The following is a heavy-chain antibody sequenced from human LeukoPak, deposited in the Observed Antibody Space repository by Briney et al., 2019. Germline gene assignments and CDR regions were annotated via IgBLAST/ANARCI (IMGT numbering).Heavy chain of an antibody. Sequence: PSETLSLTCTVSGGSLSSTTYSWGWIRQPPGKGLEWIGSVYYTGGTNYNPSLESRVTISVDTSKNQFSLKLTSVTATDTAVYYCARQGCGGDCYPDYWGQGTLVTVSS. CDR3: ARQGCGGDCYPDY. CDR1: GGSLSSTTYS. J-gene: IGHJ4*02. CDR2: VYYTGGT. V-gene: IGHV4-39*01. D-gene: IGHD2-21*02.